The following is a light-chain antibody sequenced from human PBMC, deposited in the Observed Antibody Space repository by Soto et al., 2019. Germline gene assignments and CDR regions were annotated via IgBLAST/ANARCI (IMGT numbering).Light chain of an antibody. V-gene: IGKV3-11*01. CDR3: QQCSSWPFT. CDR1: QSIGIY. J-gene: IGKJ3*01. Sequence: EVVLTQSPATLSLSPGEGATLSCRASQSIGIYLAWYQQKPGQAPRLLIYATSNRATGIPARFSGSGSGTDFTLTISSLEPEDFAVYYCQQCSSWPFTFGPGTKVDIK. CDR2: ATS.